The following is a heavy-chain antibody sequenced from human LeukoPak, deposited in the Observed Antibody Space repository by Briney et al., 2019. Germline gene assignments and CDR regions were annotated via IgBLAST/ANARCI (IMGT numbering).Heavy chain of an antibody. J-gene: IGHJ6*04. CDR1: GGSISSYY. Sequence: SETLSLTCTVSGGSISSYYWSWIRQPAGKGLEWIGRIYTSGSTNYNPSLKSRVTISVDKSKSQFSLKLSSVTAADTAVYFCARCMSELDYGDYAYYYHMDVWGKGTTVTVSS. CDR3: ARCMSELDYGDYAYYYHMDV. CDR2: IYTSGST. V-gene: IGHV4-4*07. D-gene: IGHD4-17*01.